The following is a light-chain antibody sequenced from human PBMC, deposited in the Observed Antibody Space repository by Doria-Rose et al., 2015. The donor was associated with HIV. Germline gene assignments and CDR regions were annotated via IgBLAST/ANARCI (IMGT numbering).Light chain of an antibody. V-gene: IGKV3-20*01. Sequence: VLTQPPGTLSLSPGERATLSCRASQSFSSTYLAWYQQRPGQAPSLLIYDGSTRATGIPDRFGASGSGTDFTLTINRLEPEDFALYYCHQYGTSWTFGQGTKVEI. CDR2: DGS. CDR1: QSFSSTY. CDR3: HQYGTSWT. J-gene: IGKJ1*01.